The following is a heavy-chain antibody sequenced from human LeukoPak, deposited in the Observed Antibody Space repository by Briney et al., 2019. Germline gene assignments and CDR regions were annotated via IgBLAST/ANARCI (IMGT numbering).Heavy chain of an antibody. J-gene: IGHJ6*03. CDR2: INPNSGGT. V-gene: IGHV1-2*02. D-gene: IGHD3-10*01. CDR3: ARSGGSGSYLISGRTDYYYYMDV. CDR1: GYTFTGYY. Sequence: VASVKVSCKASGYTFTGYYMHWVRQAPGQGLEWLGWINPNSGGTNYAQKFQGRVTMTRDTSISTAYMELSSLRSEDTAVYYCARSGGSGSYLISGRTDYYYYMDVWGKGTTVTVSS.